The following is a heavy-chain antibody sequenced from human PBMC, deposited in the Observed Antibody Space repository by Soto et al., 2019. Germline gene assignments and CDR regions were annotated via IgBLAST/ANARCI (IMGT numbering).Heavy chain of an antibody. Sequence: QVQLQESGPGLVKPSQTLSLTCTVSGGSISSGDYYWRWIRQPPGKGLGWIGYLYYSGSTYYNPSLKSRVTISVDTSKNQSSLKLRSVTAADTAVYYCARGLTTSYYFWSPGSDYFDYWGQGTLVTVSS. D-gene: IGHD3-3*01. CDR2: LYYSGST. V-gene: IGHV4-30-4*01. CDR1: GGSISSGDYY. CDR3: ARGLTTSYYFWSPGSDYFDY. J-gene: IGHJ4*02.